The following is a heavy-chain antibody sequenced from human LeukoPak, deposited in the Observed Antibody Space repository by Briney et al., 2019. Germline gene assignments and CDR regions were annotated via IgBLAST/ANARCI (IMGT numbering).Heavy chain of an antibody. Sequence: ASVKVSCKASGYTFTGYYMNWVRQAPGQGLEWMGWINPNSGGTNYAQKFQGRVTMTRDTSISTAYMELSRLRSDDTAVYYCARLYYYDSSGYSGDYWGQGTLVTVSS. CDR1: GYTFTGYY. J-gene: IGHJ4*02. V-gene: IGHV1-2*02. D-gene: IGHD3-22*01. CDR3: ARLYYYDSSGYSGDY. CDR2: INPNSGGT.